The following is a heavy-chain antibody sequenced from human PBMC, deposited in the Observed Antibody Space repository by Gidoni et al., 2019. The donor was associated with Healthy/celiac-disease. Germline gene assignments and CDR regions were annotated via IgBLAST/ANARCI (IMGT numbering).Heavy chain of an antibody. D-gene: IGHD6-6*01. J-gene: IGHJ6*02. V-gene: IGHV5-51*01. CDR3: ARHGDSSSYYYYGMDV. CDR2: IYPGDADT. Sequence: EVQLVQSGAEVKKPGESLKISCKGSGYSFTTYWIGWVRQMPGKGLEWMGIIYPGDADTRYSPSFQGQVTISADKSISTAYLQWSSLKASDTAMYYCARHGDSSSYYYYGMDVWGQGTTVTVSS. CDR1: GYSFTTYW.